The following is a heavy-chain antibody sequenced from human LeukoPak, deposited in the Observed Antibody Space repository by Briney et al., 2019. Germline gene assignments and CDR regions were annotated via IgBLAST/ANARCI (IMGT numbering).Heavy chain of an antibody. Sequence: GSSVKVSCKASGGTFSSYAISWVRQAPGQGLEWMGGIIPIFGTANYAQKFQGRVTITADESKSTAYMELRDLRSEDTAVYYCSRAGELELRDGYFDYWGQGTLVTVSS. CDR3: SRAGELELRDGYFDY. D-gene: IGHD1-7*01. CDR2: IIPIFGTA. V-gene: IGHV1-69*01. CDR1: GGTFSSYA. J-gene: IGHJ4*02.